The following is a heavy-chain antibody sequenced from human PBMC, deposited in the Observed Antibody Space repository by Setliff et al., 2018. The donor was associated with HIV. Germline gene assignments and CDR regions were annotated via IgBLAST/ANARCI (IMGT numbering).Heavy chain of an antibody. J-gene: IGHJ5*01. CDR3: AGGFPKYNFRLFDS. D-gene: IGHD6-25*01. CDR1: GYTFTDYY. Sequence: ASVKVSCKASGYTFTDYYLHWVRQGPGQGLEWMGWINPNSGDTNYTQKFQGRVSISLDTANKQFSLTLNSLTAADSALYFCAGGFPKYNFRLFDSWGQGTLVTAPQ. V-gene: IGHV1-2*02. CDR2: INPNSGDT.